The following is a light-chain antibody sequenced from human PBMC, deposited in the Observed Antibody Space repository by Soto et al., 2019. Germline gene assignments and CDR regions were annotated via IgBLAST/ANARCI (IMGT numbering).Light chain of an antibody. J-gene: IGKJ4*02. Sequence: TLSPSSLSAYVGDSVPITSRASQSISSYLNWYQQKPVKAPKLLIYAASSLQSGVPSRFSGSGSGTEFTLTISSLQPEDFATYYCQQCYSTPLTFGEGTKVDIK. CDR3: QQCYSTPLT. CDR1: QSISSY. V-gene: IGKV1-39*01. CDR2: AAS.